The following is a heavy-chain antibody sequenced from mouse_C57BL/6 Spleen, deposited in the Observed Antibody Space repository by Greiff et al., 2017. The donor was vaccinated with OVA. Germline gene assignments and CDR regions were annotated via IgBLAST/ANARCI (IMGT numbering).Heavy chain of an antibody. V-gene: IGHV1-42*01. CDR2: INPSTGGT. Sequence: VQLQQSGPELVKPGASVKISCKASGYSFTGYYMNWVKQSPEKSLEWIGEINPSTGGTTYNQKFKAKATLTVDKSSSTAYMQLKSLTSEDSAVYYCAREPPYAYWGQGTLVTVSA. CDR3: AREPPYAY. J-gene: IGHJ3*01. CDR1: GYSFTGYY.